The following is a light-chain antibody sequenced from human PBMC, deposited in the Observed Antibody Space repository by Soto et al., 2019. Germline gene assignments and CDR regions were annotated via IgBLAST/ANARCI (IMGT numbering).Light chain of an antibody. CDR1: SSDVGGYNY. CDR3: SSYTSSSTPRYA. J-gene: IGLJ1*01. CDR2: DVS. Sequence: QSALTQPASVPGSPGQSITISCTGTSSDVGGYNYVSWYQQHPGKAPKLMIYDVSNRPSGVSNRFSGSKSGNTASLTISGLQAEDEADYSCSSYTSSSTPRYAFGPGTKFTVL. V-gene: IGLV2-14*01.